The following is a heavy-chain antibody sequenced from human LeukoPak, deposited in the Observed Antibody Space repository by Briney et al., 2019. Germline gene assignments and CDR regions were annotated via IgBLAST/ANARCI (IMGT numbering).Heavy chain of an antibody. D-gene: IGHD6-6*01. CDR1: GFTFDDYA. V-gene: IGHV3-9*01. Sequence: GGSLRLSCAASGFTFDDYAMHWVRQAPGKGLEWVSGISWNSGSIGYADSVKGRFTISRDNAKNSLYLQMNSLRAEDTALYYCAKDWGRWSSSSYYFDHWGQGTLVTVSS. CDR2: ISWNSGSI. CDR3: AKDWGRWSSSSYYFDH. J-gene: IGHJ4*02.